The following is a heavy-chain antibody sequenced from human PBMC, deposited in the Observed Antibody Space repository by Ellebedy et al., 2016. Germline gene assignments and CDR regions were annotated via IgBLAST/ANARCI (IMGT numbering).Heavy chain of an antibody. Sequence: SLKISXAASGFTFDDYAMHWVRQAPGKGLEWVSGTSWNSGSIGYADSVKGRFTISRDNAKNSLYLQMNSLRAEDTALYYCAKDLVGATITGYDYWGQGTLVTVSS. CDR3: AKDLVGATITGYDY. CDR2: TSWNSGSI. J-gene: IGHJ4*02. CDR1: GFTFDDYA. D-gene: IGHD1-26*01. V-gene: IGHV3-9*01.